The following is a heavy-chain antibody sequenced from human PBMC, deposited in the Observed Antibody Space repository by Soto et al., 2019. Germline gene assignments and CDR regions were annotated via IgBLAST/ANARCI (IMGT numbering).Heavy chain of an antibody. J-gene: IGHJ2*01. CDR2: IYNSGST. V-gene: IGHV4-59*01. CDR3: ARDRGNKYGGYEYWFVDL. D-gene: IGHD5-12*01. CDR1: GGSINSYY. Sequence: QVQLQESGPGLVKPSETLSLTCSVSGGSINSYYWSWIRQPPGKGLEWIGYIYNSGSTNYNPSLKSRATIATGASRSQFSLNLRSVTAADTAVYYCARDRGNKYGGYEYWFVDLWGRGTLVTVSS.